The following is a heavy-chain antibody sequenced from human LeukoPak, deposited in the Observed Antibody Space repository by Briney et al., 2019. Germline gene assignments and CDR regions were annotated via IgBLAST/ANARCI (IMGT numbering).Heavy chain of an antibody. D-gene: IGHD3-16*01. CDR1: GGTFSSYA. Sequence: ASVKVSCKASGGTFSSYAISWVRQALGQGLEWMGGIIPIFGTANYAQKFQGRVTITADESTSTAYMELSSLRSEDTAVYYCARDPRFGYYYGMDVWGQGTTVTVSS. CDR3: ARDPRFGYYYGMDV. V-gene: IGHV1-69*13. J-gene: IGHJ6*02. CDR2: IIPIFGTA.